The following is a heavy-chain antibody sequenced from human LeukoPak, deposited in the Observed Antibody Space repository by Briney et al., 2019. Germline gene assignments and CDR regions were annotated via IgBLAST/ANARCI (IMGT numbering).Heavy chain of an antibody. CDR2: IYYSGTT. Sequence: SETLSLTCTVSGGSIDSNSWTWIRQPPGKGLEWIGYIYYSGTTNYNPSLKSRVTMSVDMSKNQFSLSLSSVTAADSAVYYCARHPGIAVAGDAFDFWGQGTVVTVSS. CDR3: ARHPGIAVAGDAFDF. V-gene: IGHV4-59*08. CDR1: GGSIDSNS. J-gene: IGHJ3*01. D-gene: IGHD6-19*01.